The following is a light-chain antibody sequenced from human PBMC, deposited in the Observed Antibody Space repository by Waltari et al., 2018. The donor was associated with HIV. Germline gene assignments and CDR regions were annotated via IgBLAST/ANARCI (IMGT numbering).Light chain of an antibody. J-gene: IGKJ4*01. Sequence: SVGDRVTITCRATRAINTYLAWYQQTPGEPPKLLIYAASTLQTGVPSRFSGSGSGTEFTLTIASLQPEDFATYYCQQFSTYPLTFGGGTKVE. CDR3: QQFSTYPLT. CDR2: AAS. V-gene: IGKV1-9*01. CDR1: RAINTY.